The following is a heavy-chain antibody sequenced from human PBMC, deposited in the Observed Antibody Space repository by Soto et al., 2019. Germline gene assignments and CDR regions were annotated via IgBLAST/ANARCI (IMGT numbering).Heavy chain of an antibody. D-gene: IGHD3-10*01. CDR2: ISGSGGST. J-gene: IGHJ4*02. V-gene: IGHV3-23*01. Sequence: GGSLRLSCAASGFTFSSYAMSWVRQAPGKGLEWVSAISGSGGSTYYADSVKGRFTISRDNSKNTLYLQMNSLRAEDTAVYYCAIDPMVRGVMGQFDYWGQGTLVTVSS. CDR3: AIDPMVRGVMGQFDY. CDR1: GFTFSSYA.